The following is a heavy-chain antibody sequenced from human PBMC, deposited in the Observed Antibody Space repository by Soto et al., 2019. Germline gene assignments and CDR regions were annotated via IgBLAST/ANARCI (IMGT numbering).Heavy chain of an antibody. CDR1: GFTFTSSA. D-gene: IGHD3-16*01. CDR3: AWGDYYYYGMDV. Sequence: SVKVSCKASGFTFTSSAVQWVRQARGQRLEWIGWIVVGSGNTNYAQKFQERVTITRDMSTSTAYMELSSLRSEDTAVYYCAWGDYYYYGMDVWGQGTTVTVSS. J-gene: IGHJ6*02. CDR2: IVVGSGNT. V-gene: IGHV1-58*01.